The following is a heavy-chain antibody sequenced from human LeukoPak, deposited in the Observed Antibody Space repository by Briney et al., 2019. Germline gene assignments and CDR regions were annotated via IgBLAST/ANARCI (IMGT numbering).Heavy chain of an antibody. Sequence: GGSLRLSCAASGFTFSSYAMHWVRQAPGKGLEWVAVISYDGSNKYYADSVKGRFTISRDNSENTLYLQMNSLRAEDTAVYYCAREGEATFDYWGQGTLVTVSS. CDR1: GFTFSSYA. D-gene: IGHD1-26*01. J-gene: IGHJ4*02. CDR3: AREGEATFDY. CDR2: ISYDGSNK. V-gene: IGHV3-30-3*01.